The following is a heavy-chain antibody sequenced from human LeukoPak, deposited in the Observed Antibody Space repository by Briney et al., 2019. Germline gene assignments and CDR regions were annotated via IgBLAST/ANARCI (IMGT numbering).Heavy chain of an antibody. V-gene: IGHV3-23*01. CDR2: IIGSGIST. CDR1: GFTFTNYA. D-gene: IGHD3-9*01. CDR3: VKDLKRHFGWDGGRK. Sequence: PGGSLSLSCAASGFTFTNYAMSWVRQAPGKGLEWVSTIIGSGISTYYADSVKGRFTISRDNSQNTLYLHMNSLTAADTAAYYCVKDLKRHFGWDGGRKWGQGTLVTVSS. J-gene: IGHJ4*02.